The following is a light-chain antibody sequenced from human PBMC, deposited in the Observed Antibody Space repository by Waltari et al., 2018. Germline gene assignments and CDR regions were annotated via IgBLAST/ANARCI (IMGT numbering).Light chain of an antibody. CDR1: SSDVGGYKY. CDR3: TSYAGSNNPVM. V-gene: IGLV2-8*01. CDR2: DVT. J-gene: IGLJ3*02. Sequence: QSALTPPPSASGSPGQSVTISCTGTSSDVGGYKYVPWYQQYPGKAPKLIIYDVTKRPSGVPDRFSGSKSGNTASLTVSGLLPEDEAAYYCTSYAGSNNPVMFGGGTKLTVL.